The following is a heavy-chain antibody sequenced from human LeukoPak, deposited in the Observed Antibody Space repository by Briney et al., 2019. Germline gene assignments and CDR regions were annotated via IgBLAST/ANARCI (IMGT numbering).Heavy chain of an antibody. D-gene: IGHD3-10*01. CDR1: GGSFSGYY. V-gene: IGHV4-59*01. CDR2: IYYSGST. J-gene: IGHJ5*02. CDR3: ARGGYYGSGNDFRFDP. Sequence: PSETLSLTCAVYGGSFSGYYWSWIRQPPGKGLEWIGYIYYSGSTNYKPSLKSRVTISVDTSKNQFSLKLSSVTAADTAVYYCARGGYYGSGNDFRFDPWGQGTLVTVSS.